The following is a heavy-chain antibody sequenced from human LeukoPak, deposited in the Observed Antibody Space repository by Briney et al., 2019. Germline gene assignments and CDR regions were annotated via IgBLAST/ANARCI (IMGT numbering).Heavy chain of an antibody. J-gene: IGHJ3*01. CDR2: ISSSGVST. Sequence: PGGSLRLSCAASGFTFNTYAMSWVRQAPGKGLEWVSPISSSGVSTYYADSVKGRFTISRDNSKNTLYLQMNSLRAEDTAVYFCARAMTTTRRHNAFDLWGQGTMVTVSS. CDR1: GFTFNTYA. D-gene: IGHD4-11*01. V-gene: IGHV3-23*01. CDR3: ARAMTTTRRHNAFDL.